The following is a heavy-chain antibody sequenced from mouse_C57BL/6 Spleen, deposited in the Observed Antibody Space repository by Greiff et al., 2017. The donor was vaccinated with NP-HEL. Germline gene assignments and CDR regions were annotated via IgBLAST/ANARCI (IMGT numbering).Heavy chain of an antibody. CDR2: ISYDGSN. CDR3: ARGTGIDY. J-gene: IGHJ2*01. Sequence: EVQLQESGPGLVKPSQSLSLTCSVTGYSITSGYYWNWIRQFPGNKLEWMGYISYDGSNNYNPSLKNRISITRDTSKNQFFLKLNSVTTEDTATYYCARGTGIDYWGQGTTLTVSS. CDR1: GYSITSGYY. D-gene: IGHD4-1*01. V-gene: IGHV3-6*01.